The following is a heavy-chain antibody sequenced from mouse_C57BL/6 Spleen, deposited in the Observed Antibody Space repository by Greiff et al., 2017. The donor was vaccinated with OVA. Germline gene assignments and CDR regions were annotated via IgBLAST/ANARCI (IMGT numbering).Heavy chain of an antibody. CDR1: GYAFSSSW. Sequence: VQVVESGPELVKPGASVKISCKASGYAFSSSWMNWVKQRPGKGLEWIGRIYPGDGDTNYNGKFQGKATLTADISSRTAYMQLSSLTSEDSAVYFCASTMVTRDAMDYWGQGTSVTVSS. J-gene: IGHJ4*01. D-gene: IGHD2-2*01. V-gene: IGHV1-82*01. CDR2: IYPGDGDT. CDR3: ASTMVTRDAMDY.